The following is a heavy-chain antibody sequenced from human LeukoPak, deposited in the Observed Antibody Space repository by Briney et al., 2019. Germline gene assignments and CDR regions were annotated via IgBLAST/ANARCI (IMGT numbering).Heavy chain of an antibody. CDR1: GFTFSSYS. Sequence: GGSLRLSCAASGFTFSSYSMNWVRQAPGKGLEWASYISSSSSTIYYADSVKGRFTISRDNAKNSLYLQMNSLRAEDTAVYYCAREAMKSYYYYMDVWGKGTTVTVSS. D-gene: IGHD5-18*01. V-gene: IGHV3-48*04. J-gene: IGHJ6*03. CDR2: ISSSSSTI. CDR3: AREAMKSYYYYMDV.